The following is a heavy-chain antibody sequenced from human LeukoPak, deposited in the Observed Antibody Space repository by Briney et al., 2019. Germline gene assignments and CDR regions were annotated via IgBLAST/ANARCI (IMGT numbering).Heavy chain of an antibody. CDR2: IYSGGST. CDR1: GFTVSSNY. CDR3: ARSYSSGSYYYYGMDV. J-gene: IGHJ6*02. Sequence: GGSLRLSCAASGFTVSSNYMSWVRQAPGKGLEWVSVIYSGGSTYYADSVKGRFTISGDNSKNTLYLQMNSLRAEDTAVYYCARSYSSGSYYYYGMDVWGQGTTVTVSS. D-gene: IGHD6-19*01. V-gene: IGHV3-53*01.